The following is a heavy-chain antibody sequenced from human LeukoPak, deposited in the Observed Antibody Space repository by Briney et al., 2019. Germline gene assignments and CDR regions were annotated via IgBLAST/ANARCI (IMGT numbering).Heavy chain of an antibody. CDR1: GGTFSSYA. D-gene: IGHD3-22*01. V-gene: IGHV1-69*04. Sequence: SVKVSCKASGGTFSSYAVSWVRQAPGQGLEWMGRIIPILGIANYAQKFQGRVTITADKSTSTAYMELSSLRSEDTAVYYCARETSYYYDSSGYHWFDYWGQGTLVTVSS. CDR2: IIPILGIA. CDR3: ARETSYYYDSSGYHWFDY. J-gene: IGHJ4*02.